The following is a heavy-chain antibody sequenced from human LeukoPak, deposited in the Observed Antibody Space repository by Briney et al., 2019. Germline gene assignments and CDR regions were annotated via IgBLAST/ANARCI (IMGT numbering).Heavy chain of an antibody. CDR1: GFTFDDYA. D-gene: IGHD3-3*01. V-gene: IGHV3-9*01. Sequence: DPGRSLRLSCAASGFTFDDYAMHWVRQAPGKGLEWVSGISWNSGSIGYADSVKGRFTISRDNAKNSLYLQMNSLRAEDTAMYYCARGSLFGVVIIQYFDYWGQGTLVTVSS. CDR2: ISWNSGSI. CDR3: ARGSLFGVVIIQYFDY. J-gene: IGHJ4*02.